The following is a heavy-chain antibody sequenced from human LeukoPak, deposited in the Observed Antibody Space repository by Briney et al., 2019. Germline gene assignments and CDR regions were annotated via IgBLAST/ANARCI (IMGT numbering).Heavy chain of an antibody. CDR3: AHRLEALVWFGEYAFDI. V-gene: IGHV2-5*02. CDR2: IYWDGDQ. Sequence: SGPTLVNPTQTLTLTCTFSGFSLTTNGVGVGWIRQPPGKALEWLALIYWDGDQRYSPSLKSRLIITKDTSKNQVVLTMTNMDPVDTATYYCAHRLEALVWFGEYAFDIWGQGTMVTVSS. J-gene: IGHJ3*02. D-gene: IGHD3-10*01. CDR1: GFSLTTNGVG.